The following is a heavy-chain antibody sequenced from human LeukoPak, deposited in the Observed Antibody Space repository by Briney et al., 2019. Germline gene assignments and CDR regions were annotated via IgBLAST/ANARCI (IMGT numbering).Heavy chain of an antibody. CDR1: GFTLSNYA. CDR3: ARDRGYSCGY. CDR2: ISSSGGST. J-gene: IGHJ4*02. V-gene: IGHV3-23*01. Sequence: GGSLRLSCAASGFTLSNYAMSWVRQAPGKGLEWVSTISSSGGSTYYADSVKGRFTISRDNSKNTLYLQMNSLRAEDTAVYYCARDRGYSCGYWGQGTLVTVSS. D-gene: IGHD5-18*01.